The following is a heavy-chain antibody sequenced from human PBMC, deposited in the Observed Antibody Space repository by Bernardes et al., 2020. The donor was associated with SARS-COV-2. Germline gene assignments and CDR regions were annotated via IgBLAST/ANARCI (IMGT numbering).Heavy chain of an antibody. J-gene: IGHJ6*02. Sequence: ASVKVSCKASGYTFTSYGISWVRQAPGQGLEWMGWISAYNGNTNYAQKLQGRVTMTTDTSTSTAYMELRSLRSDDTAVYYCARDSPWRYYDILTGNFYYGMDVWGQGTTVTVSS. CDR2: ISAYNGNT. CDR3: ARDSPWRYYDILTGNFYYGMDV. V-gene: IGHV1-18*01. D-gene: IGHD3-9*01. CDR1: GYTFTSYG.